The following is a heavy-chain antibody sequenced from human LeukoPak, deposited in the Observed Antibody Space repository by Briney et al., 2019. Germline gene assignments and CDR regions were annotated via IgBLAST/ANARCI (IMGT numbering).Heavy chain of an antibody. CDR2: INPNSGGT. V-gene: IGHV1-2*02. CDR1: GYTFTGYY. D-gene: IGHD1-1*01. CDR3: ARYWNVPADGIPGYYYYGIDC. J-gene: IGHJ6*02. Sequence: ASVKVSCKASGYTFTGYYMHWVRQAPGQGLEWMGWINPNSGGTNYAQKFQGRVTMTRDTSISTAYMELGRLRSDETAVYFCARYWNVPADGIPGYYYYGIDCWGQGTTVTVSS.